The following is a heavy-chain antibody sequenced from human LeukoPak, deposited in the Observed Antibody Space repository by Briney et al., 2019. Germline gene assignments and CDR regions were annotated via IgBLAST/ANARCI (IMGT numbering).Heavy chain of an antibody. Sequence: SVKVSCKASGGTFTNSAISWVRQAPGQGLEWMGGINPIFRTANYAQQFQDRVTIIADESTSTAYMELSLLKFEDTAVYYCARGGGVFGVLTTAHYYGIDVWGQGTTVTVSS. CDR3: ARGGGVFGVLTTAHYYGIDV. V-gene: IGHV1-69*13. J-gene: IGHJ6*02. D-gene: IGHD3-3*01. CDR1: GGTFTNSA. CDR2: INPIFRTA.